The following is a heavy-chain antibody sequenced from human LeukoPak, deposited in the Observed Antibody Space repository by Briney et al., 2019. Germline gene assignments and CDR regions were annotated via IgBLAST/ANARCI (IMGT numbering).Heavy chain of an antibody. CDR3: AKDWPGIAAAGDDAFDI. CDR1: GFTFSSYG. CDR2: IRYDGSNK. J-gene: IGHJ3*02. V-gene: IGHV3-30*02. Sequence: GGSLRLSCAASGFTFSSYGMHWVRQAPGKGLEWVAFIRYDGSNKYYADSVKGRFTISRDNSKNTLYLQMNSLRAEDTAVYYCAKDWPGIAAAGDDAFDIWGQGTMVTVSS. D-gene: IGHD6-13*01.